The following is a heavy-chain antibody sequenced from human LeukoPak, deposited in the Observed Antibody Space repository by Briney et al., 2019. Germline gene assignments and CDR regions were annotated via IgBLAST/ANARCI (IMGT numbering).Heavy chain of an antibody. Sequence: GGSLRLSCAASGVTFSNYGMSWVRQAPGKGPEWVSAISDSGSDTYYADSVKGRFTISRDNSKNTMYLQMNSLRAEDTAVYHCAKRVPYSSSSVYFDSWGQGTLVTVSS. CDR1: GVTFSNYG. J-gene: IGHJ4*02. D-gene: IGHD6-6*01. V-gene: IGHV3-23*01. CDR2: ISDSGSDT. CDR3: AKRVPYSSSSVYFDS.